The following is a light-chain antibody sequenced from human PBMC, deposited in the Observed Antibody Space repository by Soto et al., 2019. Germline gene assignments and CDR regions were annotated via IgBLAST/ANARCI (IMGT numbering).Light chain of an antibody. Sequence: MVLTQSRATLSLSPGKRATLSCRASQSGMSTYLAWYQQKPGQAPRLLIYGASSRATGIPDRVSGSGSGTDFTLTISRVEPADFAVYYCQQLDTFGQGTKVDIK. CDR3: QQLDT. V-gene: IGKV3-20*01. CDR1: QSGMSTY. CDR2: GAS. J-gene: IGKJ1*01.